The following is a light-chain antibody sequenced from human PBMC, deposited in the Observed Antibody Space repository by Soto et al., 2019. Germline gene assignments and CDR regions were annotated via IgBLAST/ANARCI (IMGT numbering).Light chain of an antibody. J-gene: IGLJ1*01. CDR2: DVS. Sequence: QSALTQPASVSGSPGQPITIPCTGTSSDVGSFDSVAWYQHNPGKAPKLMIYDVSNRPSGVSSRFSGSKSGNTASLSISGLQTEDEANYYCSSFTTSSTLVFGTGTKLTVL. V-gene: IGLV2-14*01. CDR3: SSFTTSSTLV. CDR1: SSDVGSFDS.